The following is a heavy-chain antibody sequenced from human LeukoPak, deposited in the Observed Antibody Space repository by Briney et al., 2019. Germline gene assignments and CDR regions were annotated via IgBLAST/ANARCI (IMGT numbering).Heavy chain of an antibody. J-gene: IGHJ5*02. CDR3: ARRAAVAGTFDP. CDR2: IFPSGGEI. D-gene: IGHD6-19*01. Sequence: GSLRLSCAASGFTFSTFAMIWVRQPPGKGLEWVSSIFPSGGEIHYADSVKGRFTISRDNAKNSLYLQLNSLRAEDTAVYYCARRAAVAGTFDPWGQGTLVTVSS. CDR1: GFTFSTFA. V-gene: IGHV3-21*01.